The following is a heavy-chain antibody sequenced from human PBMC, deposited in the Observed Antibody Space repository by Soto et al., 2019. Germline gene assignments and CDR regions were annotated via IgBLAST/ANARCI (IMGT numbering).Heavy chain of an antibody. CDR1: GGTFSSYA. V-gene: IGHV1-69*06. Sequence: QVQLVQSGAEVKKPGSSVKVSCKASGGTFSSYAISWVRQAPGQGLEWMGGIIPIFGTANYAQKFQGRVTITADKSTSTAYMELSSLRSEDTAVYYCARDGPTPILGHLDCFDPWGQGTLVTVSS. D-gene: IGHD2-2*02. CDR3: ARDGPTPILGHLDCFDP. CDR2: IIPIFGTA. J-gene: IGHJ5*02.